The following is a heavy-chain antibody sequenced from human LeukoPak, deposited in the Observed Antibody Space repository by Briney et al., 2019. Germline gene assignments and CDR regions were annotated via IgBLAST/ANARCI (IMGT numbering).Heavy chain of an antibody. Sequence: PGGSLRLSCAASGFTFSAYSMNWVRQAPGKGLEWVAVISYDGSNKYYADSVKGRFTISRDNSKNTLYLQMNSLRAEDTAVYYCAKGGYDYYYYYMDVWGKGTTVTVSS. J-gene: IGHJ6*03. D-gene: IGHD3-22*01. CDR3: AKGGYDYYYYYMDV. CDR1: GFTFSAYS. V-gene: IGHV3-30*18. CDR2: ISYDGSNK.